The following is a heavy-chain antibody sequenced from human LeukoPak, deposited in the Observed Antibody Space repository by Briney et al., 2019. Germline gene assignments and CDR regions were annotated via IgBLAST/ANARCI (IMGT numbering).Heavy chain of an antibody. CDR2: INHSGST. D-gene: IGHD3-9*01. V-gene: IGHV4-34*01. CDR3: ASLARYFDWLSPQDYFDY. CDR1: GGSFSGYY. Sequence: SETLSLTCAVYGGSFSGYYWSWIRQPPGKGLEWIGEINHSGSTNYNPSLKSRVTISVDTSKNQFSLKLSSVTAADTAVYHCASLARYFDWLSPQDYFDYWGQGTLVTASS. J-gene: IGHJ4*02.